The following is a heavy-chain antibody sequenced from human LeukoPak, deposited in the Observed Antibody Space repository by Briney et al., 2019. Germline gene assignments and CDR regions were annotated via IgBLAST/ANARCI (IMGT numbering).Heavy chain of an antibody. Sequence: SGGSLRLSCAASGFTFSSYAMSWVRQAPGKGLEWVSSISSSSSYIYYADSVKGRFTISRDNAKNSLYLQMNSLRAEDTAVYYCARSGERLRSYDYYYYYMDVWGKGTTVTVSS. D-gene: IGHD5-12*01. CDR2: ISSSSSYI. CDR3: ARSGERLRSYDYYYYYMDV. J-gene: IGHJ6*03. V-gene: IGHV3-21*01. CDR1: GFTFSSYA.